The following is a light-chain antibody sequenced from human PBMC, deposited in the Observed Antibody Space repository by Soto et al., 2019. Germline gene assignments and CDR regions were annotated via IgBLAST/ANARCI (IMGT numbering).Light chain of an antibody. CDR2: QVS. CDR3: SSYTTTSHSV. CDR1: ISGVGSYDL. Sequence: QSVLTQAASVSGSPGQSITISCTGSISGVGSYDLVSWYQQHPGKAPKLMIYQVSRRPSGASNRFFGSKSGNTASLAISGLQPEDEAYYYCSSYTTTSHSVFGTGTKVTVL. J-gene: IGLJ1*01. V-gene: IGLV2-14*02.